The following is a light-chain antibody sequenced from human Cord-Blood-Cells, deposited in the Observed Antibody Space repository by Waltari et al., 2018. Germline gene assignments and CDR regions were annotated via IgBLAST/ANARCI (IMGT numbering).Light chain of an antibody. Sequence: EIVLTQSPGTLSLSPGERATLSCRASQSVSSSYLAWYQQKPGQAPSLLLDGASSRATGIPDRFSGSGSGTDFTLTISRLEPEDFAVYYCQQYGSSPRTFGQGTKVEIK. J-gene: IGKJ1*01. CDR2: GAS. V-gene: IGKV3-20*01. CDR1: QSVSSSY. CDR3: QQYGSSPRT.